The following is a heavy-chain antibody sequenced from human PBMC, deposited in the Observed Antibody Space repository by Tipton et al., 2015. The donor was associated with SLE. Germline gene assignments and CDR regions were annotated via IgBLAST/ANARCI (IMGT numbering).Heavy chain of an antibody. CDR3: ARDTGFSYGYFDL. V-gene: IGHV4-61*02. J-gene: IGHJ4*02. CDR2: IYTRGTT. CDR1: GDSVSSGHSY. D-gene: IGHD5-18*01. Sequence: TLSLTCAVSGDSVSSGHSYWNWIRQPAGKGLEWVGPIYTRGTTHYNPSLKSRVIISLDTSENQVSLKLTSVTAADTAVYYCARDTGFSYGYFDLWGQGTVVTVSS.